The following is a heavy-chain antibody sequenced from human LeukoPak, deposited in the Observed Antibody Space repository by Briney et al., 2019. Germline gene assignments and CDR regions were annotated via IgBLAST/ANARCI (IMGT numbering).Heavy chain of an antibody. CDR1: GFTSGHIFTDYW. CDR2: INQDGSQT. CDR3: SAILYH. D-gene: IGHD2-2*01. V-gene: IGHV3-7*01. Sequence: GGSLRLSCVASGFTSGHIFTDYWMTWVRQVPGKGLEWVANINQDGSQTYYLDSVKARFTISRDDAKESVSLQMNSLRAEDTAIYYCSAILYHWGQGTLVTVSS. J-gene: IGHJ4*02.